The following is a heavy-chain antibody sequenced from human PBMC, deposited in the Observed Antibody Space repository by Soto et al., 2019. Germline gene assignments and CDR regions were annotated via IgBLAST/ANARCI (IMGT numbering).Heavy chain of an antibody. CDR1: GYSFTSYW. V-gene: IGHV5-51*01. D-gene: IGHD2-8*02. Sequence: GESPKTPCKGPGYSFTSYWIGWVRPMPGKGLEWMVFRYPGDSDTRYSPSCQGQVTISAGKSISSVDLHGSSLKASDTPMHCCARPGGYRYSYQGMDVWGQGTTVTVSS. CDR2: RYPGDSDT. J-gene: IGHJ6*02. CDR3: ARPGGYRYSYQGMDV.